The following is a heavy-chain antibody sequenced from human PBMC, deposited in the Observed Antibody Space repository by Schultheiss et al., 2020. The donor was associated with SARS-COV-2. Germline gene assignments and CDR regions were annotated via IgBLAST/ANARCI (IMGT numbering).Heavy chain of an antibody. CDR2: ISDSDDNT. J-gene: IGHJ5*02. Sequence: GGSLRLSCAVSGFTFSSYGMHWVRQAPGKGLEWVSAISDSDDNTYYADSAKGRFTISRDNSKNTLYLQMNSLRSDDTAVYYCARGDYGDYDWFDPWGQGTLVTVSS. CDR1: GFTFSSYG. V-gene: IGHV3-23*01. CDR3: ARGDYGDYDWFDP. D-gene: IGHD4-17*01.